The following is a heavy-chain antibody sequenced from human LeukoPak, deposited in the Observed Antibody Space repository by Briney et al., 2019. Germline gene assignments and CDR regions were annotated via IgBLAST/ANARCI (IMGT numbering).Heavy chain of an antibody. CDR1: GFTFSSYS. CDR2: ISSSSSYI. D-gene: IGHD1-26*01. V-gene: IGHV3-21*04. J-gene: IGHJ4*02. Sequence: GGSLRLSCAASGFTFSSYSMNWVRQAPGKGLEWVSSISSSSSYIYYADSVKGRFTISRDNAKNSLYLQMNSLRAEDTAVYYCAREPTSGSYFDYWGQGTLVTVSS. CDR3: AREPTSGSYFDY.